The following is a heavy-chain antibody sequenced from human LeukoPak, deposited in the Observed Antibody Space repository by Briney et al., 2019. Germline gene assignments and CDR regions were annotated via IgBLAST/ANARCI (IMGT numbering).Heavy chain of an antibody. CDR3: AKDLSYGSPWFDP. D-gene: IGHD3-10*01. Sequence: GGSLRLSCAPSGFTFSSNGMHWVRQAPGKGLEWVADIWYDGSKTYYADSVKGRFTISRDYSKNTLYLQMNNLRAEDTAVYYCAKDLSYGSPWFDPWGQGTLVTVSS. CDR1: GFTFSSNG. CDR2: IWYDGSKT. V-gene: IGHV3-33*06. J-gene: IGHJ5*02.